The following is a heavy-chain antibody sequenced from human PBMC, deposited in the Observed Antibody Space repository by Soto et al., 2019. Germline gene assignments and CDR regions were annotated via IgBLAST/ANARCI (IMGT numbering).Heavy chain of an antibody. Sequence: EVQLVESGGGLVQPGGSLRLSCAASGFTFSSYWMSWVRQAPGRGLEWVANIKQDGSEKYYVDSVKGRFTISRDNAKNSLYLQMNSLRAEDTAVYYGARAGVVVVVVAATVPYYFDYWGQGTLVTVSS. V-gene: IGHV3-7*05. CDR1: GFTFSSYW. CDR2: IKQDGSEK. J-gene: IGHJ4*02. D-gene: IGHD2-15*01. CDR3: ARAGVVVVVVAATVPYYFDY.